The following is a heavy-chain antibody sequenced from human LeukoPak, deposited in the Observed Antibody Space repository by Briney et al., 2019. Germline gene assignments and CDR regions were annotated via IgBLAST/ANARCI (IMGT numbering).Heavy chain of an antibody. V-gene: IGHV3-30-3*01. Sequence: GGSLRLSCAASGFTFRNYVIHWVRQAPGKGLEWGAVTSSDLNVKLYADSVKGRFTISRDNSRSTLYLQMNSLRPEDTAIYYCAREGYYGSGSPPSLYFDYWGQGTLVTVSS. CDR1: GFTFRNYV. J-gene: IGHJ4*02. CDR2: TSSDLNVK. CDR3: AREGYYGSGSPPSLYFDY. D-gene: IGHD3-10*01.